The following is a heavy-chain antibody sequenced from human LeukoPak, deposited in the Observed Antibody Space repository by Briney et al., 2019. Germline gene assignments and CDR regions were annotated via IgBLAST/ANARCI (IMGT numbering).Heavy chain of an antibody. J-gene: IGHJ6*02. Sequence: GGSLRLSCAASGFTFSSYGMHWVRQAPGKGLEWVAVIWFDGSSKYYADSVKGRFTISRDNSKNTLYLQMNSLRAEDTAVYYCARSEDYDFWSGYYTGYYYYYGMDVWGQGTTVTVSS. CDR2: IWFDGSSK. CDR3: ARSEDYDFWSGYYTGYYYYYGMDV. V-gene: IGHV3-33*08. D-gene: IGHD3-3*01. CDR1: GFTFSSYG.